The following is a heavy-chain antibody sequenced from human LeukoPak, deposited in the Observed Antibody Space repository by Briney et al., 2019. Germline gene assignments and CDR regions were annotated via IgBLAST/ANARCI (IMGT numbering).Heavy chain of an antibody. J-gene: IGHJ4*02. V-gene: IGHV4-39*01. CDR1: GGSISSGSHH. CDR3: ARHDGRSGGTMGALDS. Sequence: SETLSLTCTVSGGSISSGSHHWGWFRQSPGKGLEWIGSIYDSRTIYNNTSLNSRVTISAVTSKNQFSLQLNSVTAADTAVYYCARHDGRSGGTMGALDSWGQGSLVTVSS. D-gene: IGHD4-23*01. CDR2: IYDSRTI.